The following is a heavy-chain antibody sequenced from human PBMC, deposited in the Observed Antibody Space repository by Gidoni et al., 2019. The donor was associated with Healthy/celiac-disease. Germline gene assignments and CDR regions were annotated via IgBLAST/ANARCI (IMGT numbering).Heavy chain of an antibody. CDR2: IYSGGST. CDR3: ARAYYDSSGPYNWFDP. J-gene: IGHJ5*02. D-gene: IGHD3-22*01. V-gene: IGHV3-53*04. Sequence: EVQLVESGGGLVQPGGSLRLSCAASGFTVSSNYMSWVRQAPGKGLEWVSVIYSGGSTYYADSVKGRFTISRHNSKNTLYLQMNSLRAEDTAVYYCARAYYDSSGPYNWFDPWGQGTLVTVSS. CDR1: GFTVSSNY.